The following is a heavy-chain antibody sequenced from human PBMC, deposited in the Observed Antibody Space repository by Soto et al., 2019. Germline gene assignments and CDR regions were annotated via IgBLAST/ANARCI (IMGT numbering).Heavy chain of an antibody. J-gene: IGHJ4*02. D-gene: IGHD1-7*01. CDR1: GFTFDDYA. V-gene: IGHV3-9*01. CDR3: AIWGYNWDSYLDY. CDR2: ISWNSGSI. Sequence: EVQLVESGGGLVQPGRSLRLSCAASGFTFDDYAMHWVRQAPGKGLEWVSGISWNSGSIDYADSVKGRFTISRDNAKTPLYQTMNSLRAEDTVLYYCAIWGYNWDSYLDYWGQGPLVNFSS.